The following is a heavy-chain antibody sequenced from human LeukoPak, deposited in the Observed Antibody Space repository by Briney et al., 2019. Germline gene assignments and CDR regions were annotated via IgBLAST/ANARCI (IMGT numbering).Heavy chain of an antibody. V-gene: IGHV3-7*01. J-gene: IGHJ4*02. CDR2: IKQDGSEK. CDR3: YVGPTDY. CDR1: GFTFSSYW. Sequence: GGSLRLSCAASGFTFSSYWMSWVRQAPGKGLEWVANIKQDGSEKNYLGSVKGRFTISRDNAKNSLYLQMNSLRAEDTGVYYCYVGPTDYWGQGTLVTVSS. D-gene: IGHD1-26*01.